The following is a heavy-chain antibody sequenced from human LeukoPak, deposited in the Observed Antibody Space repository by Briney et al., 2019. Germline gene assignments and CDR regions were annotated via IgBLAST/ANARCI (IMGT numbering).Heavy chain of an antibody. V-gene: IGHV3-30-3*01. Sequence: PGGSLRLSCAASGFTFSSYAMHWVRQAPCKGLEWVAVISYDGSNKYYADSVKGRFTISRDNSKNTLYLQMNSLRAEDTAVYYCAREVGDYHDAFDIWGQGTMVTVSS. CDR1: GFTFSSYA. D-gene: IGHD4-17*01. CDR3: AREVGDYHDAFDI. CDR2: ISYDGSNK. J-gene: IGHJ3*02.